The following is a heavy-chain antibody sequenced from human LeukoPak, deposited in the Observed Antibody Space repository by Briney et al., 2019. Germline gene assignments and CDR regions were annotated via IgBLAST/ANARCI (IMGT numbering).Heavy chain of an antibody. J-gene: IGHJ4*02. Sequence: GESLGISCKGSGYTFTSYWISWVRQMPGKGLEWMGKIDSSDSYTSYSPSFQGHVTISADKSISAAFLQWSRLKASDTAMYYCARHSHYDFWSGYLDYWGQGTLVTVSS. CDR2: IDSSDSYT. CDR1: GYTFTSYW. CDR3: ARHSHYDFWSGYLDY. V-gene: IGHV5-10-1*01. D-gene: IGHD3-3*01.